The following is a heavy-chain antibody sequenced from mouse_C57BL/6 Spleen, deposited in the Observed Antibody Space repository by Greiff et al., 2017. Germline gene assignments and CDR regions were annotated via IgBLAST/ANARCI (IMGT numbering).Heavy chain of an antibody. D-gene: IGHD2-5*01. Sequence: EVQLQQSGPELVKPGASVKISCKASGYSFTGYYMNWVKQSPEKSLEWIGEINPSTGGTTYNQKFKAKATLTVDKSSSTAYMQLKSLTSEDSAVYYCAISYYSNGFAYWGQGTLVTVS. J-gene: IGHJ3*01. V-gene: IGHV1-42*01. CDR1: GYSFTGYY. CDR3: AISYYSNGFAY. CDR2: INPSTGGT.